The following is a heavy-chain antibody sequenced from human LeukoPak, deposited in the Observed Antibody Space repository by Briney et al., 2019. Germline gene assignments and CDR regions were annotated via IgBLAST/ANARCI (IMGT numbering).Heavy chain of an antibody. CDR2: ISWNSGYI. CDR1: GFTFDNYA. V-gene: IGHV3-9*01. CDR3: AKVRGTYSSGYFFDY. J-gene: IGHJ4*02. Sequence: AGGSLRLSCAASGFTFDNYAMHWVRQAPGKGLEWLSIISWNSGYIGYADSVKGRFTISRDNAKKSLDLQMNSLRAEDTAFYYCAKVRGTYSSGYFFDYWGQGTLVNLSS. D-gene: IGHD6-19*01.